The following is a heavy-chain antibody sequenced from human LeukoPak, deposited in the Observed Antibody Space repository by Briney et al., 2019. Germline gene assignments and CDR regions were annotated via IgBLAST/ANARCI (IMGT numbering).Heavy chain of an antibody. CDR2: ISYDGSNK. D-gene: IGHD1-26*01. V-gene: IGHV3-30*18. CDR3: AKEWVRTCFFED. J-gene: IGHJ4*02. CDR1: GFTFSSYG. Sequence: GRSLRLSCAASGFTFSSYGMHWVRQPPGKGLEWVAVISYDGSNKYYADSVKGRFTISRDNSKNMLYLQMNSLRAEDTAVYYCAKEWVRTCFFEDWGQGTLVTVSS.